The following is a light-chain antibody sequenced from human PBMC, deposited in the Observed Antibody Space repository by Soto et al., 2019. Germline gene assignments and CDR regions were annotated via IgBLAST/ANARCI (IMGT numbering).Light chain of an antibody. Sequence: QSALTQPASVSGSPGQSITISCTGTSSDVGGYNYVSWYQQHPGKAPKLMIYDVSNRPSGVSNRFSGSKSGNTASLTISGLQAEDEADYYCGSYTSSSTLVFGGGTQ. J-gene: IGLJ3*02. V-gene: IGLV2-14*01. CDR3: GSYTSSSTLV. CDR2: DVS. CDR1: SSDVGGYNY.